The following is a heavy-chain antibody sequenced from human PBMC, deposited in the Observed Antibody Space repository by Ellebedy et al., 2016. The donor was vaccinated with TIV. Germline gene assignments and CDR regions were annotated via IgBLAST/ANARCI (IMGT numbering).Heavy chain of an antibody. D-gene: IGHD1-26*01. CDR2: IKQDGSEQ. CDR3: ARDKIVGATYFDY. J-gene: IGHJ4*02. V-gene: IGHV3-7*01. CDR1: GFTFSSYW. Sequence: GGSLRLXCAASGFTFSSYWMSWVRQAPGKGLEWVANIKQDGSEQYYVDSVKGRFTISRDNAKNSLFLQMNSLRAEDTAVYYCARDKIVGATYFDYWGQGTLVTVSS.